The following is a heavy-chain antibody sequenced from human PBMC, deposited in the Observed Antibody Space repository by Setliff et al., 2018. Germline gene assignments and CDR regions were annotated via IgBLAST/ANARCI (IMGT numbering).Heavy chain of an antibody. Sequence: PSETLSLTCAVYGGSFSGYXXSWIRQPPGKGLEWIGKINHSGSTNYNPSLKXXXXXXXXXXXXXXXXXXXXXXXXXXXVYYCTRGPNLYGDLDSWGLGTLVTVSS. J-gene: IGHJ4*02. D-gene: IGHD4-17*01. CDR2: INHSGST. V-gene: IGHV4-34*01. CDR3: TRGPNLYGDLDS. CDR1: GGSFSGYX.